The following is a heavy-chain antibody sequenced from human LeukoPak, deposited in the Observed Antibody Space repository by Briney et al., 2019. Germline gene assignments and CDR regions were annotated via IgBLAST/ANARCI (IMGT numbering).Heavy chain of an antibody. D-gene: IGHD1-26*01. CDR1: GGSISSYY. V-gene: IGHV4-4*07. CDR3: ARDLGGPTSYDAFDI. Sequence: SETLSLTCTDYGGSISSYYWRWIRQPAGKGLEWIGRIYTSGSTNYNPSLKSRVTMSVDTSKNQFSLKLSSVTAADTAVYYYARDLGGPTSYDAFDIWGQGTMVTVSS. J-gene: IGHJ3*02. CDR2: IYTSGST.